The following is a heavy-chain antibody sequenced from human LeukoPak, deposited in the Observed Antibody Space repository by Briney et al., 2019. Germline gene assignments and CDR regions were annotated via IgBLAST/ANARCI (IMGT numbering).Heavy chain of an antibody. Sequence: SETLSLTCTVSSGSISSSSHYWGWIRQPPGKGLEWIGTIYYTGTTYYNPSLKSRLTISVDTSKSQFSLRLNSVTAADTAVYYCARHSGGFYHGAFDIWGQGTMVTVSS. V-gene: IGHV4-39*01. D-gene: IGHD3-22*01. CDR3: ARHSGGFYHGAFDI. CDR1: SGSISSSSHY. J-gene: IGHJ3*02. CDR2: IYYTGTT.